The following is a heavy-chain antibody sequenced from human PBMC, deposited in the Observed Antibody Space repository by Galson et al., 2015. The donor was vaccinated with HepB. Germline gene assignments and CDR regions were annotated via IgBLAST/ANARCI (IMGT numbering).Heavy chain of an antibody. CDR1: GFTFSSYA. V-gene: IGHV3-23*01. CDR3: AKEDGYCSSTSCYVWFDP. Sequence: SLRLSCAASGFTFSSYAMSWVRQAPGKGLEWVSAISGSGGGTYYADSVKGRFTISRDNSKNTLYLQMNSLRAEDTAVYYCAKEDGYCSSTSCYVWFDPWGQGTLVTVSS. CDR2: ISGSGGGT. D-gene: IGHD2-2*03. J-gene: IGHJ5*02.